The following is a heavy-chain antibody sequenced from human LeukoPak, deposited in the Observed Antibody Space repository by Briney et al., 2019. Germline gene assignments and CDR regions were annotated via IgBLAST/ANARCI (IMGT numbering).Heavy chain of an antibody. CDR1: GFTFSSCG. V-gene: IGHV3-21*01. D-gene: IGHD1-14*01. CDR2: IGPTGTDR. Sequence: GGSLRLSCAASGFTFSSCGFNWVRQAPGKGLEWVSSIGPTGTDRYYAASVRGRFTISRDNAKNSMYLQMDSLRDEDTAVYYCATETIGRHYDYWGQGTLLTVSS. J-gene: IGHJ4*02. CDR3: ATETIGRHYDY.